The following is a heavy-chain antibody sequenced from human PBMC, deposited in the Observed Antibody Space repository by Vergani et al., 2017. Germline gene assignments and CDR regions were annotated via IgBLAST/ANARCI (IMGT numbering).Heavy chain of an antibody. CDR2: IGNDGTKK. D-gene: IGHD3-22*01. CDR3: AGPQGTSAYYYGGFDY. J-gene: IGHJ4*02. V-gene: IGHV3-30*04. CDR1: GFTLSTST. Sequence: QVQLVESGGGVVQPGRSLRLSCAASGFTLSTSTMHWVRQPPGKGLEWVAVIGNDGTKKFYADSVKGRFTISRDNSKDTLYLQMNGLKSEDTAIYYCAGPQGTSAYYYGGFDYWGQGILVTVSS.